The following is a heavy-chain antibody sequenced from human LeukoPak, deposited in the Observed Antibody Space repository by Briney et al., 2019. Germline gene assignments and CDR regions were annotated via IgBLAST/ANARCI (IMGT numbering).Heavy chain of an antibody. Sequence: ASVKVSCKASGYTFTSYGISWVRQAPGQGLEWMGWISAYNGNTNYAQKLQGRVTMTTDTSTSTAYMELRSLRSDDTAVYYCARTTVTIVYYYYYMDVWGKGTTVTVSS. CDR3: ARTTVTIVYYYYYMDV. J-gene: IGHJ6*03. D-gene: IGHD4-11*01. V-gene: IGHV1-18*01. CDR1: GYTFTSYG. CDR2: ISAYNGNT.